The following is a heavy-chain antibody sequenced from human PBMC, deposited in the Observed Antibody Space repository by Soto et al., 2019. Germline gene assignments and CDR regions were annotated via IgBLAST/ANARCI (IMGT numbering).Heavy chain of an antibody. CDR2: IYYSGST. D-gene: IGHD3-22*01. J-gene: IGHJ2*01. V-gene: IGHV4-31*03. CDR1: GGSISSGSYY. CDR3: ARDLRGYNWYFDL. Sequence: QVQLQESGPGLVKPSQTLSLTCTVSGGSISSGSYYWNWIRQHPGKGLEWIGYIYYSGSTYYNPSLKSRLTISVDTSKNQFSLKLSSVTAADTAVYYCARDLRGYNWYFDLWGRGTLVTVSS.